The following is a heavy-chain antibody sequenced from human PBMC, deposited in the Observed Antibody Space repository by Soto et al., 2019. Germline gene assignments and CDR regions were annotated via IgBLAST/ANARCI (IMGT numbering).Heavy chain of an antibody. CDR1: AYSISSSNW. CDR3: ARREIQGPIDY. J-gene: IGHJ4*02. CDR2: IYYSGTT. Sequence: QVQLQESGPGLVKPSDTLSLTCAVSAYSISSSNWWGWIRQPPGKGLEWIGYIYYSGTTYYNPSLKSRVTMSVDTSKNRFSLKLTSVTAVDTAVYYCARREIQGPIDYWGQGTLVTVSS. V-gene: IGHV4-28*01. D-gene: IGHD1-26*01.